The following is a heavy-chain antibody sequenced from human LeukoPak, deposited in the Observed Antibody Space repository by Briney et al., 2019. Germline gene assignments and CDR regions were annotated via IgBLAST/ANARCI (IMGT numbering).Heavy chain of an antibody. V-gene: IGHV4-59*08. CDR2: IYYSGST. CDR1: GGSIRSHY. Sequence: SETLSLTCTVSGGSIRSHYWNWIRQPPGKGLEWIGYIYYSGSTNYNPSLKSRVTISVDTSKNQFSLKLDSVTAADTAVYYCARQVPYTSRPDYWGQGTLSPSPQ. D-gene: IGHD2-2*01. CDR3: ARQVPYTSRPDY. J-gene: IGHJ4*02.